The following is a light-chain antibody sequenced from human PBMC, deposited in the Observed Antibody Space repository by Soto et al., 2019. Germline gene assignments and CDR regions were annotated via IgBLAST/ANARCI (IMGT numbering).Light chain of an antibody. Sequence: QSALTQPASVSGSPGQSITISCTGTRLDVGGYNYVSWYQQHPGKAPKLIIYEVTNRPSGVSDRFSGSKSDNTASLTISGLQTEDEADYYCCSYTDIALDVVFGGGTQLTVL. CDR3: CSYTDIALDVV. CDR1: RLDVGGYNY. J-gene: IGLJ2*01. V-gene: IGLV2-14*03. CDR2: EVT.